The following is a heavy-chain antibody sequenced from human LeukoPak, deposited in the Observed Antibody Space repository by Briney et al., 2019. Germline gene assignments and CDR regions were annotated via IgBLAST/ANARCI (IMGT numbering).Heavy chain of an antibody. CDR3: ARAATVTNFYYYYYMDV. V-gene: IGHV1-8*01. J-gene: IGHJ6*03. CDR2: MNPNSGNT. D-gene: IGHD4-11*01. Sequence: ASVKVSCKASGYTFTSYDINWVRQATGQGLEWMGWMNPNSGNTGYAQKLQGRVTMTTDTSTSTAYMELRSLRSDDTAVYYCARAATVTNFYYYYYMDVWGKGTTVTVSS. CDR1: GYTFTSYD.